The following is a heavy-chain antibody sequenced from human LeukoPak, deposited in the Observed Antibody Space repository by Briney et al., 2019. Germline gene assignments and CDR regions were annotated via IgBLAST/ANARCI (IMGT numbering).Heavy chain of an antibody. J-gene: IGHJ5*02. CDR2: IYYSGKT. D-gene: IGHD6-13*01. CDR1: GGSIGSSAYS. Sequence: SETLSLTCTVSGGSIGSSAYSWGWIRQPPGKGLEWIGSIYYSGKTYNNQSLKSRVTISVDTSKNQFSLKLSSVTAADTAVYYCARKEGGQLVNTRRWFDPWGQGTLVTVSS. CDR3: ARKEGGQLVNTRRWFDP. V-gene: IGHV4-39*07.